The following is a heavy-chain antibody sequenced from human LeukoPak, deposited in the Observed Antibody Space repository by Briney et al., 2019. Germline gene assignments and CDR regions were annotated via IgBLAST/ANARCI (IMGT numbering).Heavy chain of an antibody. CDR1: GFTVSSSY. CDR2: VSGSGRIT. D-gene: IGHD2-8*02. Sequence: GGSLRLSCAASGFTVSSSYMSWVRQAPGKGLEWVSEVSGSGRITDYADSVKGRFAISRDNSKNALYLQMNNLGVEDTAIYYCAKRRPTGNYFDYWGQGTLVTVSA. J-gene: IGHJ4*02. CDR3: AKRRPTGNYFDY. V-gene: IGHV3-23*01.